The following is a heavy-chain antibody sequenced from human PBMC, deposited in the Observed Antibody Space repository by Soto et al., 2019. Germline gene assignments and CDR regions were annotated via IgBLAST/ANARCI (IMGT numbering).Heavy chain of an antibody. CDR2: IYYSGST. D-gene: IGHD2-2*02. V-gene: IGHV4-30-4*01. J-gene: IGHJ5*02. CDR1: GGSISSGDYY. Sequence: QVQLQESGPGLVKPSQTLSLTCTVSGGSISSGDYYWSWIRQPPGKGLEWIGYIYYSGSTYYNPSLKSRVTISVDTSKNQFSLKLSSVTAADTAVYYCAREGPIVVVPAAIRRDWFDPWGQGTLVTVSS. CDR3: AREGPIVVVPAAIRRDWFDP.